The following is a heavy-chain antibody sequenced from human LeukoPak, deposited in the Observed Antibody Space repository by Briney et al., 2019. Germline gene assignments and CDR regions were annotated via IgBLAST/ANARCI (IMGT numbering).Heavy chain of an antibody. Sequence: SVKVSCKASGGTFSSYAISWVRQAPGQGLEWMGGIIPIFGTANYAQKFQGRVTITTDESTSTAYMELSSLRSEDTAVYYCARVRIAAASWFDPWGQGTLATVSS. CDR2: IIPIFGTA. D-gene: IGHD6-13*01. CDR3: ARVRIAAASWFDP. V-gene: IGHV1-69*05. CDR1: GGTFSSYA. J-gene: IGHJ5*02.